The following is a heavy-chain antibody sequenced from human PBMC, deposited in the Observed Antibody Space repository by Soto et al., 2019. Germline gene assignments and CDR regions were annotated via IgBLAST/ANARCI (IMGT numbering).Heavy chain of an antibody. V-gene: IGHV3-7*03. J-gene: IGHJ6*02. CDR3: ARELMVSHSFYYYYGMDV. CDR2: IKQDGSEK. Sequence: EVQLVESGGGLVQPGGSLRLSCAASGFTFSSYWMSWVRQAPGKGLEWVANIKQDGSEKYYVDSVKGRFTISRDNAKNSLYLQMNSLRAEDTAVYYCARELMVSHSFYYYYGMDVWGQGTTVTVSS. D-gene: IGHD2-8*01. CDR1: GFTFSSYW.